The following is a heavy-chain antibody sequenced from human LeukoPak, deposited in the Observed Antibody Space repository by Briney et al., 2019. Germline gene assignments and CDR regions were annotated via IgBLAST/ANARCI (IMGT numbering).Heavy chain of an antibody. J-gene: IGHJ4*02. Sequence: GASVKVSCKTSGYTFTGYYMHWVRQAPGQGLEWMGWINPNNSGTNYAQKFQGRVTMTRDTSISTAYMELSRLRSDDTAVYYCARGGSSGFFDYWGQGTLVTVSS. CDR3: ARGGSSGFFDY. D-gene: IGHD3-22*01. CDR2: INPNNSGT. CDR1: GYTFTGYY. V-gene: IGHV1-2*02.